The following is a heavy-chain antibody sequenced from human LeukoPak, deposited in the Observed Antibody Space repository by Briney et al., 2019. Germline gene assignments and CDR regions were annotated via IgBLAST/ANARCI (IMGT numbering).Heavy chain of an antibody. Sequence: PGGSLRLSCAASGFTFSSYEMNWVRQAPGKGLEWVSYSSSSGSTIYYADSVKGRFTISRDNAKNSLYLQMNSLRAEDTAVYYCARDDYVLRYFDWPSGFDYWGQGTLVTVSS. CDR1: GFTFSSYE. D-gene: IGHD3-9*01. CDR2: SSSSGSTI. CDR3: ARDDYVLRYFDWPSGFDY. J-gene: IGHJ4*02. V-gene: IGHV3-48*03.